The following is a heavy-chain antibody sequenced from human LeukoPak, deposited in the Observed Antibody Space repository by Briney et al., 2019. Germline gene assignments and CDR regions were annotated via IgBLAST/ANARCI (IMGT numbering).Heavy chain of an antibody. Sequence: ASVKVSCKASGYTSTSYDINWVRQATGQGLEWMGWMNPNSGNTGYAQKFQGRVTMTRNTSISTAYMELSSLRSEDTAVYYCARGQDSSGYYYVYYYYYGMDVWGQGTTVTVSS. J-gene: IGHJ6*02. CDR1: GYTSTSYD. D-gene: IGHD3-22*01. CDR3: ARGQDSSGYYYVYYYYYGMDV. V-gene: IGHV1-8*01. CDR2: MNPNSGNT.